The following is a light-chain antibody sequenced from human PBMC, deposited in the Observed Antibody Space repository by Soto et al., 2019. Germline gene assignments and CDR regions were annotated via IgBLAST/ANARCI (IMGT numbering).Light chain of an antibody. CDR2: GAS. V-gene: IGKV3-20*01. J-gene: IGKJ5*01. CDR3: QQYGSSLSIT. Sequence: EIVLTQSPGTLSLSPGERATLSCRTIQSVSSSYLAWYQQKPGQAPRLLIYGASSRATGIPDRFSGSGSGTDFTLTISRLEPEDLAVYYCQQYGSSLSITFGQGTRLEI. CDR1: QSVSSSY.